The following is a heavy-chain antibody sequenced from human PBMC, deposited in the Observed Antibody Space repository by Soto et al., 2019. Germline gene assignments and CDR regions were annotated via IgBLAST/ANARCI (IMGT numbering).Heavy chain of an antibody. CDR3: ARDLRIAAAGRGNWFDP. CDR1: GFTFSSYS. V-gene: IGHV3-21*01. CDR2: ISSSSSYI. J-gene: IGHJ5*02. Sequence: GGSLRLSCAASGFTFSSYSMNWVRQAPGKGLEWVSSISSSSSYIYYADSVKGRFTISRDNAKNSLYLQMNSLRAEDTAVYYCARDLRIAAAGRGNWFDPWGQGTLVTVSS. D-gene: IGHD6-13*01.